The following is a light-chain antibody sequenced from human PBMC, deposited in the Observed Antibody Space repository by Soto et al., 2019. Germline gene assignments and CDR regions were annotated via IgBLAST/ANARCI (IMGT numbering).Light chain of an antibody. Sequence: QSLLTQPASVSVSPGQSITISCTGTSSDVGGYDSVCWYQQHPGKAPKVMIYGVTNRPSGVSDRFSGSKSGNTASLTISGLQAEDEADYYCSSFTSSITYVFGTGTKVTVL. V-gene: IGLV2-14*01. CDR3: SSFTSSITYV. CDR1: SSDVGGYDS. CDR2: GVT. J-gene: IGLJ1*01.